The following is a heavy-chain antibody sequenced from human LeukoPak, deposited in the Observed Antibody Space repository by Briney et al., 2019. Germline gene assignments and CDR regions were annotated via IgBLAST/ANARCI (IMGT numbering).Heavy chain of an antibody. D-gene: IGHD3-22*01. CDR2: ISGSGDNT. CDR1: GFTFSSYA. Sequence: GSXRLXCXASGFTFSSYAMSWVRQAPGKGLEWVSGISGSGDNTYYADSVKGRFTISRDNSKNTLYVQVNSLGAEDTAAYYCAKGSYYDSSGSFYFDYWGQGTLVTVSS. CDR3: AKGSYYDSSGSFYFDY. J-gene: IGHJ4*02. V-gene: IGHV3-23*01.